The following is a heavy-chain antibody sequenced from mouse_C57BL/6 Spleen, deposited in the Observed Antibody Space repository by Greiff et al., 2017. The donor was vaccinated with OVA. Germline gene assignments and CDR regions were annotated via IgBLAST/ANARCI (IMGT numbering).Heavy chain of an antibody. D-gene: IGHD1-1*01. CDR3: ARGRDYYGSSPYYFDY. Sequence: EVQLQESGGGLVKPGGSLKLTCAASGFTFSSYAMSWVRQTPEKRLEWVATISDGGSYTYYPDNVKGRFTISRDNAKNNLYLQMSHLKSEDTAMYYCARGRDYYGSSPYYFDYWGQGTTLTVSS. CDR2: ISDGGSYT. V-gene: IGHV5-4*01. J-gene: IGHJ2*01. CDR1: GFTFSSYA.